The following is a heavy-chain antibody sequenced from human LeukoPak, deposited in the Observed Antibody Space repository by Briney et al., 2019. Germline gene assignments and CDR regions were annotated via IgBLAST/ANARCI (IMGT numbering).Heavy chain of an antibody. V-gene: IGHV3-7*01. Sequence: GGSLRLSCAASRFTFSSYWMHWVRQAPGKGLEWVANIKQDGSEKYYVDSVKGRFTISRDNAKNTLYLQMNSLRAEDTAVYYCAKGRSSGWYYFDYWGQGTLVTVSS. CDR2: IKQDGSEK. J-gene: IGHJ4*02. CDR1: RFTFSSYW. CDR3: AKGRSSGWYYFDY. D-gene: IGHD6-19*01.